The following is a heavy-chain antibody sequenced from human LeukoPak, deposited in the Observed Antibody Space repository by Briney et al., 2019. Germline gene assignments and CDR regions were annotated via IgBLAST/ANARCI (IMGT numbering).Heavy chain of an antibody. CDR1: SGSINTSSYF. CDR3: ARHLQLLEMATNEFDF. CDR2: ISYAGNT. Sequence: SETLSLTCSVSSGSINTSSYFWAMIRQPPGNRLWWIGTISYAGNTWYNPSLQSRATISVDTSMNHFSLKVHSVNARDNRLLFRARHLQLLEMATNEFDFWGQGTLVSV. V-gene: IGHV4-39*01. J-gene: IGHJ4*02. D-gene: IGHD5-24*01.